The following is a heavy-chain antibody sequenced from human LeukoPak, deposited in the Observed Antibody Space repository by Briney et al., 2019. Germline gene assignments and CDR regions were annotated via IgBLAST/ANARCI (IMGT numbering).Heavy chain of an antibody. J-gene: IGHJ4*02. V-gene: IGHV4-39*07. CDR1: GGSISSSGYY. CDR2: VYYSGTT. D-gene: IGHD6-13*01. CDR3: AREYSSSHYDY. Sequence: SETLSLTCSVSGGSISSSGYYWGWIRQPPGKGLEWIGSVYYSGTTYYNPSLKSRVIISVDTSKNQFSPRLSSVTAADTAIYYCAREYSSSHYDYWGQGTPVSVSS.